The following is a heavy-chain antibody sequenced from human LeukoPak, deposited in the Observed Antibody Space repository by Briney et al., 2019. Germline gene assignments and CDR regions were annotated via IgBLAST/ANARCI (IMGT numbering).Heavy chain of an antibody. CDR1: GGSISSSSYY. J-gene: IGHJ5*02. D-gene: IGHD2-2*01. Sequence: SETLSLTFTVSGGSISSSSYYWGWIRQPPGKGPEWIGSIYYSRSTNYNPSLKSRVTISVDTSKNQFSLKLSSVIAADTAVYYCARHIVVVPAGLSWFDPWGQGTLVTVSS. CDR3: ARHIVVVPAGLSWFDP. CDR2: IYYSRST. V-gene: IGHV4-39*01.